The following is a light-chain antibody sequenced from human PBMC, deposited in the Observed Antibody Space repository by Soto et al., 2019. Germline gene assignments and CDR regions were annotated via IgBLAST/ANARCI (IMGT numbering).Light chain of an antibody. Sequence: EIVMTQSPATLSVSPGERATLSCRASQSVSTNLAWYQHKPGQAPRLLIYGASTRATGIPARFSGSGSGTEFTLTISSLQSEDFASYYCQQDNNWPPLTFGGGTKVEI. CDR3: QQDNNWPPLT. J-gene: IGKJ4*01. CDR2: GAS. V-gene: IGKV3-15*01. CDR1: QSVSTN.